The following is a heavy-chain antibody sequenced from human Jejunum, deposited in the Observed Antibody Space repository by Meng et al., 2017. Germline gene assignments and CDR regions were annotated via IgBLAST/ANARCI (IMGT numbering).Heavy chain of an antibody. V-gene: IGHV4-4*02. CDR2: IYDGGTT. J-gene: IGHJ1*01. CDR1: GGSVSSSNW. D-gene: IGHD1-1*01. Sequence: QVQVQGAGPERWKPSGTLSLTCSVSGGSVSSSNWWSWVRQPPGKWLEWIAEIYDGGTTYYNPSLKSRVTISLDTSKNQFSLNLRSVTAADTAVYYCAGKGVHVAAMYWGQGTLVTVSS. CDR3: AGKGVHVAAMY.